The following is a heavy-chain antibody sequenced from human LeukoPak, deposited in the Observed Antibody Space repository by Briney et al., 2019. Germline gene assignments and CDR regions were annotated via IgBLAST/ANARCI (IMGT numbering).Heavy chain of an antibody. Sequence: GGSLRLSCAASGFTFSSYAMHWVRQAPGKGLEWVAVISYDGSNKYYADSVKGRFTISRDNSKNTLYLQMNSLRAEDTAVYYCARVLGELLLSPYYFDYWGQGTLVTVSS. CDR3: ARVLGELLLSPYYFDY. J-gene: IGHJ4*02. CDR2: ISYDGSNK. V-gene: IGHV3-30*04. D-gene: IGHD3-10*01. CDR1: GFTFSSYA.